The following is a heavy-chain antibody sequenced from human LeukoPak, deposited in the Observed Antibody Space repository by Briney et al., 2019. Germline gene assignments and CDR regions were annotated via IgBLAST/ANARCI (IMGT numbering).Heavy chain of an antibody. CDR1: GYTFTGYY. J-gene: IGHJ3*02. V-gene: IGHV1-2*02. CDR3: ARVVVTARTHAFDI. Sequence: GASVKVSCKASGYTFTGYYMHWVRQAPGQGLEWMGWINPNSGGTNYAQKFQGRVTMTRDTSISTAYMELSRLRSDDTAVYYCARVVVTARTHAFDIWGQGTMVTVSS. D-gene: IGHD2-21*02. CDR2: INPNSGGT.